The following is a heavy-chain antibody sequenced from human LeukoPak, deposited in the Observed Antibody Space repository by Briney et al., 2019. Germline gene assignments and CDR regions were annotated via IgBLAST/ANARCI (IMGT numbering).Heavy chain of an antibody. Sequence: SVKVSCKASGGTFSSYAISWVRQAPGQGLEWMGRIIPIFGTANYAQKFQGRVTITTDESTSTAYMELSSLRSEDTAVYYCAIVETPAVYYDSSPLEYWGQGTLVTVSS. CDR2: IIPIFGTA. CDR1: GGTFSSYA. V-gene: IGHV1-69*05. J-gene: IGHJ4*02. D-gene: IGHD3-22*01. CDR3: AIVETPAVYYDSSPLEY.